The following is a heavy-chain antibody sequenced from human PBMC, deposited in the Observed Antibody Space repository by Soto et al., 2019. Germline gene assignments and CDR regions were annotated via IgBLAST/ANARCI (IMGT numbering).Heavy chain of an antibody. CDR2: ISYDGSNK. J-gene: IGHJ6*02. D-gene: IGHD3-3*01. Sequence: GGSLRLSCAASGFTFSSYAMHWVRQAPGKGLEWVAVISYDGSNKYYADSVKGRFTISRDNSKNTLYLQMNSLRAEDTAVYYCAAIRDTIFGVVIPLYGMDVWGQGTTVTVSS. CDR1: GFTFSSYA. V-gene: IGHV3-30-3*01. CDR3: AAIRDTIFGVVIPLYGMDV.